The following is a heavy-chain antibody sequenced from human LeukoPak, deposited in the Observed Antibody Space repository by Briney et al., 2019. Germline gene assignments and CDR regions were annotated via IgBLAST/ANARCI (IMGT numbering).Heavy chain of an antibody. V-gene: IGHV3-49*04. CDR2: TRSKAYGGTT. J-gene: IGHJ4*02. CDR1: GFTFGDYA. D-gene: IGHD3-22*01. CDR3: TRVYYDSSGYPLDY. Sequence: PGGSLRLSCTASGFTFGDYAMSWVRQAPGKGLEWVGFTRSKAYGGTTEYAASVKGRFTISRDDSKSIAYLQMNSLKTEDTAVYYCTRVYYDSSGYPLDYWGQGTLVTVSS.